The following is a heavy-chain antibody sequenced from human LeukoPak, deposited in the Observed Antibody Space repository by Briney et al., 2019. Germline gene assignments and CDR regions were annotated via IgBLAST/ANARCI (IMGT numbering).Heavy chain of an antibody. CDR2: ISYDGNDN. V-gene: IGHV3-30*18. CDR1: GFTFSTYG. CDR3: AKSTAPAGYYLDY. J-gene: IGHJ4*02. D-gene: IGHD2-2*01. Sequence: PGGSLRLSCAASGFTFSTYGMHWVRQAPGKGLEWVAIISYDGNDNDYADSVRGRFTISRDNSKNTLYLQMNSLRGEDTAVYYCAKSTAPAGYYLDYWGQGILVTVSS.